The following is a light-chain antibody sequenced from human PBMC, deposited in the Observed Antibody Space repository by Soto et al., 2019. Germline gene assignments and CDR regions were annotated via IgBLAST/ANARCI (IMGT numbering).Light chain of an antibody. Sequence: QMAQAPSTRDLSVWERDTINWXASQTISSWLAWYQQKPGKAPKLLIYKASTLKSGVPSRFSGSGSGTEFTLTISSLQPDDFATYYCQHYNSYSEAFGQGTKVDIK. CDR3: QHYNSYSEA. CDR1: QTISSW. J-gene: IGKJ1*01. V-gene: IGKV1-5*03. CDR2: KAS.